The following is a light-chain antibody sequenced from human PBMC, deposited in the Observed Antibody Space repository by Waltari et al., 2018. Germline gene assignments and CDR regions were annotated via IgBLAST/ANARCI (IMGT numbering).Light chain of an antibody. V-gene: IGKV4-1*01. CDR1: QSVLYNSNNKNY. CDR3: QQYYSTPLT. J-gene: IGKJ2*01. CDR2: WAS. Sequence: DIVMTQSPDSLAVPLGERATITCKSSQSVLYNSNNKNYLAWYQQKPGQPPKLLIYWASIRESGVPDRFSGSGSGTDFTLTISSLQAEDVAVYYCQQYYSTPLTFGQGTKLEIK.